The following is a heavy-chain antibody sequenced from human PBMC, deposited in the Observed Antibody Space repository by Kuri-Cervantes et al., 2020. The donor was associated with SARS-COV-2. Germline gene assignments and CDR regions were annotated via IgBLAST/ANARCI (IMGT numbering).Heavy chain of an antibody. V-gene: IGHV1-2*02. CDR3: ARVRQNDFQAFDY. J-gene: IGHJ4*02. D-gene: IGHD3-3*01. CDR2: INPNGGGT. CDR1: GYTFTDYY. Sequence: ASGKVSCKASGYTFTDYYIHWVRQAPGQGLEWMGWINPNGGGTNYAQKFQGRVTMTRGTSITTAYMELSRLRFDDTAVYYCARVRQNDFQAFDYWGQGTLVTVSS.